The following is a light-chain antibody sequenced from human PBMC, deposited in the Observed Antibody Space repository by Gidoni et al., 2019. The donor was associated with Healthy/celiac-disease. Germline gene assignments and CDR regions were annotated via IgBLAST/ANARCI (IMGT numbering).Light chain of an antibody. CDR3: QQRSNWSFT. J-gene: IGKJ3*01. CDR1: QSVRSY. Sequence: EIVLKQSPATLSLSPGERATLSCRASQSVRSYLAWYQQKPGQAPRLLIYDASNRATGIPARFSGSWSGTDFTLTISSLEPEDFAVYYCQQRSNWSFTFGPGTKVDIK. V-gene: IGKV3-11*01. CDR2: DAS.